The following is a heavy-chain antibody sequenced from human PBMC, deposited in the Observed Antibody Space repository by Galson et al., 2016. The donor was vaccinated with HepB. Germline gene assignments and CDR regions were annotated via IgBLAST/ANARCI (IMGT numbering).Heavy chain of an antibody. J-gene: IGHJ4*02. CDR2: TYFRSRWYK. D-gene: IGHD5-12*01. V-gene: IGHV6-1*01. CDR1: GDSVSRNSAA. CDR3: ARGTGSGTAVDY. Sequence: CAISGDSVSRNSAAWFWIRQSPSRGLEWLGRTYFRSRWYKDYAVSVKSRMTIPPDTSKNQFSLQLNSVTPEDTAVYYCARGTGSGTAVDYWGQGILVTVSS.